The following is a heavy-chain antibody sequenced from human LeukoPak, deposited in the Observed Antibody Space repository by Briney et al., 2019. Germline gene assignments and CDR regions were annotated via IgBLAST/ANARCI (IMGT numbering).Heavy chain of an antibody. CDR2: ISYDASDV. V-gene: IGHV3-30*18. CDR3: VKGDILVVGAPTLGDH. D-gene: IGHD2-15*01. Sequence: PGGSLRLSCAASGFAFRNYAMHWVRQAPGKGLEWVAVISYDASDVDYADSVKGRFTISRDNSKNTLYLQMKSLRADDTALYYCVKGDILVVGAPTLGDHWGQGTLVIDSS. CDR1: GFAFRNYA. J-gene: IGHJ4*02.